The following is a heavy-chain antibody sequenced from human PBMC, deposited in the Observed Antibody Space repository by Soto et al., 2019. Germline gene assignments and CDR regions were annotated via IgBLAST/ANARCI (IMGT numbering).Heavy chain of an antibody. Sequence: EVQLVESGGGLVQPGRSLRLSCAASGFTFDDYAMHGVRQAPGKGLEWVSGISLNSGSIGYADSVKGRFTISRDNATNSLSRQLTSLRAEDKALYYCAKHTARPYDILTGYLDYWGQGPLVTVSS. CDR3: AKHTARPYDILTGYLDY. J-gene: IGHJ4*02. V-gene: IGHV3-9*01. D-gene: IGHD3-9*01. CDR1: GFTFDDYA. CDR2: ISLNSGSI.